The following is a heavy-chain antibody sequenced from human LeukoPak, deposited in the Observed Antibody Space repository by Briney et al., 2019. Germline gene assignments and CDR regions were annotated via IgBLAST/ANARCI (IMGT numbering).Heavy chain of an antibody. J-gene: IGHJ4*02. CDR1: GFTFSQYD. V-gene: IGHV3-30*03. D-gene: IGHD6-6*01. Sequence: GGSLRLSCAASGFTFSQYDIHWVRQAPGKGLEWVAVMSSDVSHKYYADYVEGRFTISRDNSRNTVYLQMNSLRPEDTAIYYCARVGEYSSPGAGRDWGQGTLVTVSS. CDR3: ARVGEYSSPGAGRD. CDR2: MSSDVSHK.